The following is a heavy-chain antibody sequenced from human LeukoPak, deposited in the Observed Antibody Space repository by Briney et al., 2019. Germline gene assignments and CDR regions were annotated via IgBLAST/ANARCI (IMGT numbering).Heavy chain of an antibody. CDR2: INPNSGGT. V-gene: IGHV1-2*02. CDR3: ARAVTGATPPTD. CDR1: GYTFTGYY. D-gene: IGHD2-21*02. Sequence: ASVKVSCKASGYTFTGYYMHWVRQAPGQGLEWMGWINPNSGGTNYAQKFQGRVTMTRDTSISTAYMELSRLRSDDTAVYYCARAVTGATPPTDWGKGNLVTVSS. J-gene: IGHJ4*02.